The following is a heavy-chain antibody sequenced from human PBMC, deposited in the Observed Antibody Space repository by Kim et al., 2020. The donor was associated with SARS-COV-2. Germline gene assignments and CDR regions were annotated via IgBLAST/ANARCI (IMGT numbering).Heavy chain of an antibody. D-gene: IGHD2-15*01. V-gene: IGHV3-74*01. CDR2: SIT. J-gene: IGHJ4*02. CDR3: AREHGGSAML. Sequence: SITNHADSVRGRFTVSRDSAQNTLYLQMDSLGGEDTAVYYCAREHGGSAMLWGQGALVTVSS.